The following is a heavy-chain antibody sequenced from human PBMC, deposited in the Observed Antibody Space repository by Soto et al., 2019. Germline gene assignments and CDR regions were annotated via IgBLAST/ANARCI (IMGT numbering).Heavy chain of an antibody. CDR1: GGSISNVNDC. Sequence: TSETLSLTCIVSGGSISNVNDCWSWIRQRPDKGLEWIGHIYSGGSIYNNPSLTSRVTISVDTSKNQFSLQLSSVSAADTAVYYCTGAYYDIDGYILDPWGQGTSVPSPQ. CDR3: TGAYYDIDGYILDP. J-gene: IGHJ5*02. V-gene: IGHV4-30-4*01. D-gene: IGHD3-22*01. CDR2: IYSGGSI.